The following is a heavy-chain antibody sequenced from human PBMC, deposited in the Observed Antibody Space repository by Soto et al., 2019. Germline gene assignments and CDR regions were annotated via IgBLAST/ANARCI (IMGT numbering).Heavy chain of an antibody. J-gene: IGHJ5*02. CDR1: GFTFSSYW. CDR2: ISSSSSTI. CDR3: ARESRFLEWLSLNWFDP. Sequence: GESLKISCAASGFTFSSYWMSWVRQAPGKGLEWVSYISSSSSTIYYADSVKGRFTISRDNAKNSLYLQMNSLRDEDTAVYYCARESRFLEWLSLNWFDPWGQGTLVTVSS. V-gene: IGHV3-48*02. D-gene: IGHD3-3*01.